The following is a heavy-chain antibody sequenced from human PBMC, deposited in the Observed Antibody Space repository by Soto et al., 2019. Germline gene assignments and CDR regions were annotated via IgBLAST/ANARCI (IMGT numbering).Heavy chain of an antibody. V-gene: IGHV3-30-3*01. CDR1: GFTFSSYA. Sequence: GGSLRLSCAASGFTFSSYAMHWVRQAPGKRLEWVAVISYDGSNKYYADSVKGRFTISRDNSKNTLYLQMNSLRAEDTAVYYCARAEVEMATIPYYYYGMDVWGQGTTVTVSS. CDR2: ISYDGSNK. D-gene: IGHD5-12*01. J-gene: IGHJ6*02. CDR3: ARAEVEMATIPYYYYGMDV.